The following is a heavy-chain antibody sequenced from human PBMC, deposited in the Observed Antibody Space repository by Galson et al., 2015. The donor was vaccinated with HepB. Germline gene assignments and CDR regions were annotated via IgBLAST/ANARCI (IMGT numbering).Heavy chain of an antibody. Sequence: SLRLSCAASGFTFSGYSMNWVRQAPGKGLEWISYITGNSNNIWYADSVKGRLTISRDNAKNSLYLQMNSLRDEDTAVYYCARDHDWAVDYWGLGTLVTVSS. CDR2: ITGNSNNI. V-gene: IGHV3-48*02. D-gene: IGHD3-9*01. J-gene: IGHJ4*01. CDR1: GFTFSGYS. CDR3: ARDHDWAVDY.